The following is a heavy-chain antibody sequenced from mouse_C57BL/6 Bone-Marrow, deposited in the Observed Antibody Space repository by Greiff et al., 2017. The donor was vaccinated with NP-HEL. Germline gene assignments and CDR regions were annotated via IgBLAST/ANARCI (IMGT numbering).Heavy chain of an antibody. Sequence: EVKLVESGGDLVKPGGSLKLSCAASGFTFSSYGMSWVRQTPDKRLEWVATISSGGSYTYYPDSVKGRFTISRDNAKNTLYLQMSSLKSEDTAMYYCARHEGSSGRNWGQGTTLTVSS. CDR2: ISSGGSYT. CDR1: GFTFSSYG. V-gene: IGHV5-6*02. D-gene: IGHD3-2*02. CDR3: ARHEGSSGRN. J-gene: IGHJ2*01.